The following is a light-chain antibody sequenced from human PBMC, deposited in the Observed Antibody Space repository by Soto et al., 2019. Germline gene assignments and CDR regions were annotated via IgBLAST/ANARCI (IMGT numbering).Light chain of an antibody. CDR1: SSNIGSNT. CDR3: TSYTGSNNLYV. J-gene: IGLJ1*01. Sequence: QSVLTQPPSASGTPGQRVTISCSGSSSNIGSNTVNWYQQLPGTAPKLLIYGNNQRPSGVPDRFSGSKSGNTASLTVSGLQAEDEADYYCTSYTGSNNLYVFGTGTKVTVL. CDR2: GNN. V-gene: IGLV1-44*01.